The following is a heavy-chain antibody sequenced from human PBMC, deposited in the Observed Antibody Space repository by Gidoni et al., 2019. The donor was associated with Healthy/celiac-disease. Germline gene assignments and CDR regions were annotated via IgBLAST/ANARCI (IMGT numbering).Heavy chain of an antibody. J-gene: IGHJ4*02. CDR2: NYYSGST. CDR1: GGSISSYY. CDR3: ARGRWERSHAFDY. Sequence: QVQLQESGPGLVKPSETLSLTCTVSGGSISSYYWSWIRQPPGKGLEWIGYNYYSGSTNYNPALKSRVTISVDTSKNQFSLKMSFVTEAATVVYYGARGRWERSHAFDYWGQGTLVTVSS. V-gene: IGHV4-59*01. D-gene: IGHD1-26*01.